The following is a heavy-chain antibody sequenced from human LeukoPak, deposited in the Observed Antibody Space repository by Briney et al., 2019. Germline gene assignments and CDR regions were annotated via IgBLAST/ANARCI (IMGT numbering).Heavy chain of an antibody. V-gene: IGHV7-4-1*02. J-gene: IGHJ5*02. CDR2: INTNTGNP. CDR3: ARGGHCSSISCSAGWFDP. CDR1: EYTFTRYA. D-gene: IGHD2-2*01. Sequence: GASVKVSCKASEYTFTRYAINWVRQAPGQGLEWMGWINTNTGNPTYAQGFTGRFVFSLDTSVSTAYLQISSLKAEDTAVYYCARGGHCSSISCSAGWFDPWGQGTLVTVSS.